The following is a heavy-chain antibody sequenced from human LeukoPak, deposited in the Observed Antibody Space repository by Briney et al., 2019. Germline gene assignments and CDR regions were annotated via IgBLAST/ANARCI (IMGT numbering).Heavy chain of an antibody. Sequence: GGSLRLSCAASGFTFSTYSMNWVRQAPGKGLEWVSSISRSSAYIFYDDSVKGRFTISRDNAGNTLYLRMNSLRVEDTAVYYCARVSDEDISGWNSDYWGQGTPVTVSS. CDR3: ARVSDEDISGWNSDY. CDR2: ISRSSAYI. V-gene: IGHV3-21*01. J-gene: IGHJ4*02. D-gene: IGHD6-19*01. CDR1: GFTFSTYS.